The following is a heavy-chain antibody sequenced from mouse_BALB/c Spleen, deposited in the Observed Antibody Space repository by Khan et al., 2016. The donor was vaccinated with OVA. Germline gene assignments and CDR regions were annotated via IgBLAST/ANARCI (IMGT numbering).Heavy chain of an antibody. CDR1: GFSLTDYG. CDR3: ARQPYYHYYIMDY. CDR2: LWSDGST. J-gene: IGHJ4*01. V-gene: IGHV2-6-1*01. D-gene: IGHD2-10*01. Sequence: QVQLKESGPGLVAPSQNLSLTCTISGFSLTDYGVHWVRQPPGKGLEWLVVLWSDGSTAYNSALKSRLSIIKDKSKSQIFLKMNSLQTDDTAMYYCARQPYYHYYIMDYWGQGTSVTVSS.